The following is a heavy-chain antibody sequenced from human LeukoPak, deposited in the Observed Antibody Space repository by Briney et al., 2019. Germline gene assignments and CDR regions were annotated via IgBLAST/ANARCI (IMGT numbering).Heavy chain of an antibody. V-gene: IGHV3-30*02. CDR2: IRFDGSHE. J-gene: IGHJ3*02. D-gene: IGHD2-15*01. CDR3: ARDALKGYCSGGSCDI. CDR1: GFTFSVYG. Sequence: GGSLRLSCAASGFTFSVYGMHWVRQAPGKGLEWVTFIRFDGSHEYYADSVKGRFTISRDNSINTLFLQMNSLRAEDTAVYYCARDALKGYCSGGSCDIWGQGTMVTVSS.